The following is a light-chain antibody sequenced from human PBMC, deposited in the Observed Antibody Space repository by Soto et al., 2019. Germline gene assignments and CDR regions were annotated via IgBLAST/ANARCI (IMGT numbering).Light chain of an antibody. Sequence: PGERATLSCTASQSLRSNFLAWYQQKPGQAPRLLIYDASNRATGIPARFSGSGSGTDFTLTISSLEPEDFAVYYCQQRSNWITFGQGTRLEI. J-gene: IGKJ5*01. V-gene: IGKV3-11*01. CDR1: QSLRSN. CDR3: QQRSNWIT. CDR2: DAS.